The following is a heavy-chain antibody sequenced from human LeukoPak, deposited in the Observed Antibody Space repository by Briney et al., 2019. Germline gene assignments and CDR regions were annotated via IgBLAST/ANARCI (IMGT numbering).Heavy chain of an antibody. CDR3: ARTPYSSSWDGYYYYYGMDV. V-gene: IGHV6-1*01. CDR2: TYYRSKWYN. D-gene: IGHD6-13*01. J-gene: IGHJ6*04. CDR1: GDSVSNNSAA. Sequence: SQTLSLTCAISGDSVSNNSAAWNWIRQSPSRGLEWLGRTYYRSKWYNDYAVSVKSRITINPDTSKNQFSLQLNSVTPEDTAVYYCARTPYSSSWDGYYYYYGMDVWGKGTTVTVSS.